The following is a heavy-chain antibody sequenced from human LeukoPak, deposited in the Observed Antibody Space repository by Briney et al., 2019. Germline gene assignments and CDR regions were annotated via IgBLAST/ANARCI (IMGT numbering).Heavy chain of an antibody. CDR1: GFTFSSYS. J-gene: IGHJ4*02. CDR3: ARDGSGESYFDY. D-gene: IGHD1-26*01. Sequence: PGGSLRLSCAASGFTFSSYSMNWVRQAPGKGLEWVAVISYDGSNKYYADSVRGRFTISRDNSKNTLYLQMNSLRAEDTAVYYCARDGSGESYFDYWGQGTLVTVSS. CDR2: ISYDGSNK. V-gene: IGHV3-30*03.